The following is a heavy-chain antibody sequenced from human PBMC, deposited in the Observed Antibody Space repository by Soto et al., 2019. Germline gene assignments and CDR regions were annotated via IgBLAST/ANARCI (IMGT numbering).Heavy chain of an antibody. CDR3: AKEGYCSCGYCLGFDD. J-gene: IGHJ4*02. CDR2: ISGSGGST. D-gene: IGHD2-15*01. CDR1: GFTFSSYA. Sequence: EVQLLESGGGLVQPGGSLRLSCAASGFTFSSYAMSWVRQAPGKGLEWVSAISGSGGSTYYADSVKGRFTISRDNSKNTLYLQMNSLRAEDTAVYYCAKEGYCSCGYCLGFDDWGQGTLVTVSS. V-gene: IGHV3-23*01.